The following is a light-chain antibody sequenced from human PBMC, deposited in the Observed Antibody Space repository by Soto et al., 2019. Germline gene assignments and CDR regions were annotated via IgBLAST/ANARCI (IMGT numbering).Light chain of an antibody. CDR3: QQFSSHPLT. V-gene: IGKV3-20*01. Sequence: EFVVTKTPGTLSLSPGERATLSCRASQTVRNNYLAWYQQKPGQAPRLLIYDASSRATGIPDRFSGGGSGTDFTLTICRLEPEDFAVYYCQQFSSHPLTVGGGTKVDIK. CDR2: DAS. J-gene: IGKJ4*01. CDR1: QTVRNNY.